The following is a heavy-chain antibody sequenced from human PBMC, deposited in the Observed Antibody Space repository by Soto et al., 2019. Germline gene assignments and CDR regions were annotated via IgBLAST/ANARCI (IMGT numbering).Heavy chain of an antibody. V-gene: IGHV3-33*01. CDR2: IWYDGSNK. Sequence: QVQLVESGGGVVQPGRSLRLSCAASGFTFSSYGMHWVRQAPGKGLEWVAVIWYDGSNKYYADSVKGRFTISRDNSKNTLYRQMNSLRAEDTAVYYCSRDAKYYYDSSGHGALDYWGQGTLVTVSS. CDR1: GFTFSSYG. CDR3: SRDAKYYYDSSGHGALDY. D-gene: IGHD3-22*01. J-gene: IGHJ4*02.